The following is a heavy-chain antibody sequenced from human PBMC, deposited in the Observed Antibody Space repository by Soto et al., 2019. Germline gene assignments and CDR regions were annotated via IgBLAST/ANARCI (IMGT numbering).Heavy chain of an antibody. V-gene: IGHV3-48*04. CDR2: ITTSSNSI. CDR3: AREWFGHVY. CDR1: GFTFSSYA. Sequence: GGSLRLSCAASGFTFSSYAMNWVRQAPGKGLEWVSYITTSSNSIHYADSVKGRFTISRDNAKNSLFLQMNSLRAEDTAVYYCAREWFGHVYWGQGTPVTVSS. J-gene: IGHJ4*02. D-gene: IGHD3-10*01.